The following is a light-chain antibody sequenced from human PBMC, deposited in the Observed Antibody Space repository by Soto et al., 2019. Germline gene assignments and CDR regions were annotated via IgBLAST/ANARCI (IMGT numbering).Light chain of an antibody. V-gene: IGLV2-14*01. Sequence: QSVLTQPASVSGSPGQSITISCTGTSSDVGGYNYVSWYQQHPGKAPKLMIYVVSNRPSGVSNRFSGSKSGNTASLTISGLQAEDEADYYCSSYTSGSTWVFGGGTKVTVL. CDR1: SSDVGGYNY. CDR3: SSYTSGSTWV. J-gene: IGLJ3*02. CDR2: VVS.